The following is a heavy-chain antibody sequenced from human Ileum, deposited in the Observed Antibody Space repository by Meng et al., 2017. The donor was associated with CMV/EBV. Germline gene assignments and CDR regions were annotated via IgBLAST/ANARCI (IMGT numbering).Heavy chain of an antibody. V-gene: IGHV1-2*02. J-gene: IGHJ4*02. Sequence: QVQLVQSGGGVKKAGASVKVSCKASGFTFTGYYMHWLRQAPGQGPEWMGWINPNSGGTNYAQKFEGRVTLTRDTFISTAYLELSRLRPDDTAVYYCARDQRQWLDQGAGVSDYWGQGTLVTSPQ. CDR2: INPNSGGT. D-gene: IGHD6-19*01. CDR3: ARDQRQWLDQGAGVSDY. CDR1: GFTFTGYY.